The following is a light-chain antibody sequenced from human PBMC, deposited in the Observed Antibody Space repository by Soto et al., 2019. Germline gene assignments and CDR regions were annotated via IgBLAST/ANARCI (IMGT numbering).Light chain of an antibody. J-gene: IGKJ5*01. V-gene: IGKV3D-15*01. CDR2: GAS. CDR1: QSVNIY. Sequence: EIVMTQSPATLSVSPGERATLSCRASQSVNIYLAWYQQKPGQAPRLLIFGASYRATGIPARFSGSGSGTEFTLTISSLQSEDFAVYYCQQYNNWPPSITFGQGTRLEIK. CDR3: QQYNNWPPSIT.